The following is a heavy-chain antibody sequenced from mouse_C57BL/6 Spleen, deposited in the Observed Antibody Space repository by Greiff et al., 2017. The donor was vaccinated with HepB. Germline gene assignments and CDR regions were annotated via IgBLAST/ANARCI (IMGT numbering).Heavy chain of an antibody. CDR3: ARRGSYYSNYEWYFDV. CDR2: IYPGSGST. J-gene: IGHJ1*03. V-gene: IGHV1-55*01. Sequence: QVQLQQSGAELVKPGASVKMSCKASGYTFTSYWITWVKQRPGQGLEWIGDIYPGSGSTNYNEKFKSKATLTVDTSSSTAYMQLSSLTSEDSAVYYCARRGSYYSNYEWYFDVWGTGTTVTVSS. CDR1: GYTFTSYW. D-gene: IGHD2-5*01.